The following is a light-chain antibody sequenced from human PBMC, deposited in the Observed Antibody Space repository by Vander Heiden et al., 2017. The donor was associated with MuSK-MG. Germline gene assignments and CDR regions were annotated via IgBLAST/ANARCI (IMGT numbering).Light chain of an antibody. CDR3: QQCDSTLYT. CDR2: AAS. J-gene: IGKJ2*01. Sequence: DIQMTQSPSSLSASVGDRVTITCRASQSISSYLNWYQQKPGKAPKLLIYAASSLQSGVPSRFGGSGSGTDFTLTISRLQPEDFATYYCQQCDSTLYTFGQGTKLEIK. CDR1: QSISSY. V-gene: IGKV1-39*01.